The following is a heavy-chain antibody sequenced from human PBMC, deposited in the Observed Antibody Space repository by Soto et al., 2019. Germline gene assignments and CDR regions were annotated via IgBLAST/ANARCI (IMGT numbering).Heavy chain of an antibody. V-gene: IGHV1-3*01. CDR1: GYTFTSYA. J-gene: IGHJ6*02. CDR2: INAGNGNT. D-gene: IGHD6-13*01. Sequence: QVQLVQSGAEVKKPGASVKVSCKASGYTFTSYAMHWVRQAPGQRLEWMGWINAGNGNTKYSQKFQGRVTITRDTSPSTAYMELSSLRSEDTAVYYCARCKAELTPQQLAVTILGSHYGMDVWGQGTTVTVSS. CDR3: ARCKAELTPQQLAVTILGSHYGMDV.